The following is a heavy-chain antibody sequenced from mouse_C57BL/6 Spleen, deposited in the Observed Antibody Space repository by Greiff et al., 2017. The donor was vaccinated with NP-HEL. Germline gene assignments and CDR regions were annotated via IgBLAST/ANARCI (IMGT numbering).Heavy chain of an antibody. J-gene: IGHJ4*01. CDR3: ARGRDYDYDVSMDY. Sequence: EVKVVESEGGLVQPGSSMKLSCTASGFTFSDYYMAWVRQVPEKGLEWVANINYDGSSTYYLDSLKSRFIISRDNAKNILYLQMSSLKSEDTATYYCARGRDYDYDVSMDYWGQGTSVTVSS. CDR1: GFTFSDYY. D-gene: IGHD2-4*01. CDR2: INYDGSST. V-gene: IGHV5-16*01.